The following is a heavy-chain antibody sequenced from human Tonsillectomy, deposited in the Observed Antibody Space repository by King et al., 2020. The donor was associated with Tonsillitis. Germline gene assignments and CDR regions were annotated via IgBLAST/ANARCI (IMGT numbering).Heavy chain of an antibody. V-gene: IGHV4-4*07. D-gene: IGHD3-3*01. CDR2: IYTSGST. Sequence: VQLQESGPGLVKPSETLSLTCTVSGGSISSNYWSWIRQPAGKGLEWIGRIYTSGSTNYNPSFKSRVTMSVDTSKNQRSLKLSSVTAADTAVYYCARDVVSFWSGYQDGMDVWGQGTTVTVSS. J-gene: IGHJ6*02. CDR1: GGSISSNY. CDR3: ARDVVSFWSGYQDGMDV.